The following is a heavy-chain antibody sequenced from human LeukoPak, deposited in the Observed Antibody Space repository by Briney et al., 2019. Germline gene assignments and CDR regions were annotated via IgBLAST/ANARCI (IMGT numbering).Heavy chain of an antibody. Sequence: GGSLRLSCAASGFTFSNYAMHWVRQAPGKGLEWVAVIPYDGSNKYYADSVKGRFTISRDNSENTLYLQMNSLRAEDTAVYYCATGGKITVIVVADYWGQGTLVTVSS. CDR2: IPYDGSNK. CDR1: GFTFSNYA. J-gene: IGHJ4*02. CDR3: ATGGKITVIVVADY. D-gene: IGHD3-22*01. V-gene: IGHV3-30-3*01.